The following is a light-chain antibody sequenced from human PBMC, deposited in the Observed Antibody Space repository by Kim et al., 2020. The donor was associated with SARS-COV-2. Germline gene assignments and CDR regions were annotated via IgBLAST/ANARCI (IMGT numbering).Light chain of an antibody. Sequence: SSELTQDPAVSVPLGQTVTITCRGDSLKTSYAGWSQQKAGKAPILVIYDKNSRPSGVPDRFSGSSSGNTASLTITGAQAEDEADYYCNSRDTTGHHVVFGGGTKVTVL. CDR3: NSRDTTGHHVV. CDR1: SLKTSY. V-gene: IGLV3-19*01. CDR2: DKN. J-gene: IGLJ2*01.